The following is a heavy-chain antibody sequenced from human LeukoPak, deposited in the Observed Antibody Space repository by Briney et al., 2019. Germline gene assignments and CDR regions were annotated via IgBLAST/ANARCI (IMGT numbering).Heavy chain of an antibody. J-gene: IGHJ4*02. D-gene: IGHD2-21*01. CDR3: AKDRALVRSAYFDY. V-gene: IGHV3-23*01. CDR2: ISGSGGST. Sequence: GGSLRLSCAASGFTVRTHSMSWVRQAPGKGLEWVSVISGSGGSTSYADSVKGRFTISRDNSKNTLYLQMNSLRVEDTAVYYCAKDRALVRSAYFDYWGQGTLVIVSS. CDR1: GFTVRTHS.